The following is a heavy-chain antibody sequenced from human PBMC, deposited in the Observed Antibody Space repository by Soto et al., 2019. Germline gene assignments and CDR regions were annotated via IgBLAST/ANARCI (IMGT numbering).Heavy chain of an antibody. Sequence: SETLSLTCTVSGGSISSYYWSWLRQPPGKGLEWIGYIYYSGSTNYNPSLKSRVTISVDTSKNQFSLKLSSVTAADTAVYYCARETLRANWFDPWGQGTLVTVSS. D-gene: IGHD4-17*01. V-gene: IGHV4-59*01. CDR3: ARETLRANWFDP. CDR1: GGSISSYY. CDR2: IYYSGST. J-gene: IGHJ5*02.